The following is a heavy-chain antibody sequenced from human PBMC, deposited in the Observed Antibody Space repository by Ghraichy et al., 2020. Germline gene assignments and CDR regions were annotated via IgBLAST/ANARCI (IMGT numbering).Heavy chain of an antibody. CDR2: IYYSGST. CDR3: AREYSSPREVFGMDV. CDR1: GGSISSYH. V-gene: IGHV4-59*01. Sequence: SETLSLTCSVSGGSISSYHWNWIRQPPGKGLEWIGYIYYSGSTNYNPSLKSRVTISVDTSKNQFSLKLTSVTAADTAVYYCAREYSSPREVFGMDVWGQGTTVTVSS. D-gene: IGHD6-19*01. J-gene: IGHJ6*02.